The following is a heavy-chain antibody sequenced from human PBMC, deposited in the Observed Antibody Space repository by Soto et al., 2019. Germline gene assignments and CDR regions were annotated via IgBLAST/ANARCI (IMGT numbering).Heavy chain of an antibody. V-gene: IGHV3-23*01. CDR2: VSATAIET. CDR1: GFTFGDAA. CDR3: AKGSSIIHLMDV. J-gene: IGHJ6*03. D-gene: IGHD6-6*01. Sequence: EGQLLESGGALVQPGESLRLSCEGSGFTFGDAAMTWVRQAPGKGLEWVSFVSATAIETYTADSVRGRFTISRDNSKNTLFLQRINLRAEDTAVYYCAKGSSIIHLMDVWGKGTTVTVSS.